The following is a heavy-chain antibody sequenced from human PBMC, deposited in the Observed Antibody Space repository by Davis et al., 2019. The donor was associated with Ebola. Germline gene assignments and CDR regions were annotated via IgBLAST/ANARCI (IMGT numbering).Heavy chain of an antibody. D-gene: IGHD3-22*01. Sequence: PGGSLRLSCAASGFTFSSYSMNWVRQAPGKGLEWVSYITSSSSTIYYADSVKGRFTISRDNAKNSLYLQMNSLRDEDTAVYYCARDRPGYYDSSPNDAFDIWGQGTMVTVSS. CDR1: GFTFSSYS. CDR2: ITSSSSTI. V-gene: IGHV3-48*02. CDR3: ARDRPGYYDSSPNDAFDI. J-gene: IGHJ3*02.